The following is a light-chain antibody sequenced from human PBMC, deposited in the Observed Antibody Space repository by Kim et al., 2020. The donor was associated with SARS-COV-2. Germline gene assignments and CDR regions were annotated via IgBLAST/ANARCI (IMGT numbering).Light chain of an antibody. V-gene: IGLV3-1*01. CDR2: QDS. CDR3: QAWDSSTAWV. Sequence: SYELTQPPSVSVSPGQTASITCSGDKLGDKYACXYQQKPGQSPVMVIYQDSKRPSGIPERFSGSNSGNTATLTISGTQAMDEADYYRQAWDSSTAWVFGG. CDR1: KLGDKY. J-gene: IGLJ3*02.